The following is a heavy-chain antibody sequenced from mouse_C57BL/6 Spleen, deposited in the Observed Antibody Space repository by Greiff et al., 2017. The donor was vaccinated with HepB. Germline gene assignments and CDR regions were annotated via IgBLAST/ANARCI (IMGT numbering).Heavy chain of an antibody. Sequence: QVQLQQSGPELVKPGASVKISCKASGYAFSSSWMNWVKQRPGKGLEWIGRIYPGDGDTNYNGKFKGKATLTADKSSSTAYMQLSSLTSEDSAVYFCARERGLLLWYFDVWGTGTTVTVSS. CDR1: GYAFSSSW. D-gene: IGHD2-3*01. CDR3: ARERGLLLWYFDV. CDR2: IYPGDGDT. V-gene: IGHV1-82*01. J-gene: IGHJ1*03.